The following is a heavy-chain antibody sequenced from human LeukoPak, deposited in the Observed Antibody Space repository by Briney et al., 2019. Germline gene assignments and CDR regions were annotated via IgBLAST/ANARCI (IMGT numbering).Heavy chain of an antibody. V-gene: IGHV4-61*02. J-gene: IGHJ5*02. CDR3: ARHSDGSGWYRMERVGKLFDP. CDR1: GGSISSGRYY. CDR2: IYTSANT. D-gene: IGHD6-19*01. Sequence: PSATLSLTCAVAGGSISSGRYYWSWIRQPAGKGLEWIGRIYTSANTNYNPSLKSRVTISVDTSKNQFSLKLSSVTAADTAVYYCARHSDGSGWYRMERVGKLFDPWGQGTLVTVSS.